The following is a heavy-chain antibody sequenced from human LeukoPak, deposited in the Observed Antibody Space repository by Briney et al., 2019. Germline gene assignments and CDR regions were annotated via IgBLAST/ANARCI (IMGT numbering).Heavy chain of an antibody. D-gene: IGHD3-22*01. J-gene: IGHJ4*02. CDR1: GYTLTELS. CDR3: AISPYYYDSSGYYPKRLDY. Sequence: GASVKVSCKVSGYTLTELSMHWVRQAPGKGLEWMGDFDPEDGETIYAQKFQGRVTMTEDTSTDTAYMELSSLRSEDTAVYYCAISPYYYDSSGYYPKRLDYWGQGTLVTVSS. CDR2: FDPEDGET. V-gene: IGHV1-24*01.